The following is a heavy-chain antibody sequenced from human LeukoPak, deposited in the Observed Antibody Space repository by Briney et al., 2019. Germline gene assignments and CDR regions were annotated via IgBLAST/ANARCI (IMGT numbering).Heavy chain of an antibody. Sequence: ESSETLSLTCTVSGGSISSYYWTWLRQPPRKGLECVGYIYHRGSANYNPSLKSRVTISVDTSKNQFSLMLSSVTAADAAVYYCARAGDYYVSGSYLGYWGQGTLVTVSS. D-gene: IGHD3-10*01. CDR3: ARAGDYYVSGSYLGY. CDR2: IYHRGSA. V-gene: IGHV4-59*01. J-gene: IGHJ4*02. CDR1: GGSISSYY.